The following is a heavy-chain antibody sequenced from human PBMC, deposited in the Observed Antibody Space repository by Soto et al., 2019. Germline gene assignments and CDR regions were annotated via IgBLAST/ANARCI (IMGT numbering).Heavy chain of an antibody. V-gene: IGHV3-20*04. J-gene: IGHJ4*02. CDR1: GFTIGDDG. Sequence: PAETLTLSCAASGFTIGDDGISWVRQAPGKGLGWVSGINWNGAGTGYAGSVKGRFTISRDNAKNSLYLQVNSLRAEDTALYYYARRAESGYYDYWSQGTLVTSPQ. CDR2: INWNGAGT. CDR3: ARRAESGYYDY. D-gene: IGHD3-22*01.